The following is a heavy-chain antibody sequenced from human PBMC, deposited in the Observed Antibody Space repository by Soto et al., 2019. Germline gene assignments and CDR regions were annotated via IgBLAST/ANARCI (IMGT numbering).Heavy chain of an antibody. V-gene: IGHV3-33*01. D-gene: IGHD6-13*01. CDR2: IWYDGSNK. J-gene: IGHJ4*02. Sequence: PGGSLRLSCAASGFTFSSYGMHWVRQAPGKGLEWVAVIWYDGSNKYYADSVKGRFTISRDNSKNTLYLQMNSLRAEDTAVYYCARDADLTGIAAADIDYWGQGTLVTVSS. CDR1: GFTFSSYG. CDR3: ARDADLTGIAAADIDY.